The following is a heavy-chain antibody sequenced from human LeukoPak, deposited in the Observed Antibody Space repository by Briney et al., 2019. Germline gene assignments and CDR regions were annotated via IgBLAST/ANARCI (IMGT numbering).Heavy chain of an antibody. CDR3: AKNPGGSSWYVCDGKYMDV. V-gene: IGHV3-30*02. CDR2: IRYDGSNK. CDR1: GFTFSSYG. D-gene: IGHD6-13*01. J-gene: IGHJ6*03. Sequence: GGSLRLSCAASGFTFSSYGMHWVRQAPGKGLEWVAFIRYDGSNKYYADSVKGRFTISRDNSKNTLYLQMNSLRAEDTAVYYCAKNPGGSSWYVCDGKYMDVWGKGTTVTVSS.